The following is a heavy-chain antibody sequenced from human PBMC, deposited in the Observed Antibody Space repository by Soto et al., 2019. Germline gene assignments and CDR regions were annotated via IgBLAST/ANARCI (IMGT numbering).Heavy chain of an antibody. J-gene: IGHJ6*02. V-gene: IGHV1-69*13. CDR3: ASVETQRYYYGMDV. D-gene: IGHD2-15*01. Sequence: GASVKVSCKASGGTFSSYAISWVRQAPGQGLEWMGGIIPIFGTADYAQKFQGRVTITADESTSTAYMELSSLRSEDTAVYYCASVETQRYYYGMDVWGQGTTVTSP. CDR2: IIPIFGTA. CDR1: GGTFSSYA.